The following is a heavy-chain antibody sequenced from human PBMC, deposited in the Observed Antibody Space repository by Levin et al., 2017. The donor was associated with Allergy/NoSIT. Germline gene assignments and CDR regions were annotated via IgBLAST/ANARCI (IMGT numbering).Heavy chain of an antibody. CDR2: INWNGGST. Sequence: GESLKISCAASGFTFDDYGMSWVRQAPGKGLEWVSGINWNGGSTGYADSVKGRFTISRDNAKNSLYLQMNSLRAEDTALYYCTRGDVDAFDIWGQGTMVTVSS. D-gene: IGHD2-21*01. J-gene: IGHJ3*02. CDR1: GFTFDDYG. V-gene: IGHV3-20*04. CDR3: TRGDVDAFDI.